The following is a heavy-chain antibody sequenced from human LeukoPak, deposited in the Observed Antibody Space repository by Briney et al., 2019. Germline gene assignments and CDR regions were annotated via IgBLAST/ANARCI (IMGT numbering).Heavy chain of an antibody. CDR2: IYSGGST. CDR3: ARDPGYSYGLDY. CDR1: GFTVSDNY. J-gene: IGHJ4*02. V-gene: IGHV3-66*01. Sequence: GGSLRLSCAASGFTVSDNYMSWVRQAPGKGLEWVSVIYSGGSTNYADSVKGRFTISRDNSKNTLYLQMNSLRADDTAVYYCARDPGYSYGLDYWGQGTLSPSPQ. D-gene: IGHD5-18*01.